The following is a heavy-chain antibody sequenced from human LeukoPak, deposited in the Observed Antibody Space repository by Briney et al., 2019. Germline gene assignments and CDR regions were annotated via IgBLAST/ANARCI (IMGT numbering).Heavy chain of an antibody. Sequence: PSGTLSLTCAVSGGSISSSNWWSWVRQPPGKGLEWIGEIYHSGSTNYNPSLKSRVTISVDTSKNQFSLKLSSVTAADTAVYYCARIHPVRSRKTPDGSGRQNWGQGTLVTVSS. J-gene: IGHJ4*02. D-gene: IGHD3-10*01. CDR1: GGSISSSNW. CDR2: IYHSGST. V-gene: IGHV4-4*02. CDR3: ARIHPVRSRKTPDGSGRQN.